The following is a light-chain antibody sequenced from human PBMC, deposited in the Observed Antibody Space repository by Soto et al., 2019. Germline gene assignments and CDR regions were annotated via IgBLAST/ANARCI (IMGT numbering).Light chain of an antibody. CDR3: QQYNTFSWT. J-gene: IGKJ1*01. Sequence: DIQMTQSPSTLSASVGDRVTITCRASQSISTWVAWYQQKPGKAPKLLIFDASTLASGVPSRFSGSESGTEFTLTISSLQPDDFATYYCQQYNTFSWTFVQGTKVEIK. CDR2: DAS. V-gene: IGKV1-5*01. CDR1: QSISTW.